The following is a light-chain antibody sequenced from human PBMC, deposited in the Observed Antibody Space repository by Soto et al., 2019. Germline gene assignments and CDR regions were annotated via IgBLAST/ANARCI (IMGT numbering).Light chain of an antibody. CDR1: RSDVGAYNY. Sequence: QSALTQPASVSGSPGQSIAISCTGTRSDVGAYNYVSWYQQHPGKAPNLMISAVTNRPSGVSDRFSGSKSGNTASLTISGLPAEDEAEYYFSSCTSRFTVVFCTGTKLTVI. CDR2: AVT. J-gene: IGLJ1*01. V-gene: IGLV2-14*01. CDR3: SSCTSRFTVV.